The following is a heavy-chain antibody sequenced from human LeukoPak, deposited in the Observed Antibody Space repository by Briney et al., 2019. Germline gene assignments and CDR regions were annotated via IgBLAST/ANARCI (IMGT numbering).Heavy chain of an antibody. V-gene: IGHV3-53*01. D-gene: IGHD3-10*01. J-gene: IGHJ4*02. CDR3: AKDQGHVYGYFDN. Sequence: GGSLRLSCAASGFTVSSNYVSWVRQAPGKGLEWVSVIYSGGNTYYTDSVKGRFTISRDNSKNTLYLQMNSLRAEDTAVYYCAKDQGHVYGYFDNWGQGTLVTVSS. CDR2: IYSGGNT. CDR1: GFTVSSNY.